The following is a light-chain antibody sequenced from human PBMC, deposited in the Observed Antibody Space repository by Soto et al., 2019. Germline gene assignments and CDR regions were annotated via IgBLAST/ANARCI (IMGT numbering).Light chain of an antibody. V-gene: IGLV1-40*01. Sequence: QSVLTQPTSVSGAPGQRVTISCTGCSSNIGAGYDVHWYQHLPGTAPKLLIFNNDHRPSGVPDRFSGSKSGTSASLAIAGLQAEDEGDYYCQSFDSSLPWVFGGGTKLTVL. J-gene: IGLJ3*02. CDR2: NND. CDR3: QSFDSSLPWV. CDR1: SSNIGAGYD.